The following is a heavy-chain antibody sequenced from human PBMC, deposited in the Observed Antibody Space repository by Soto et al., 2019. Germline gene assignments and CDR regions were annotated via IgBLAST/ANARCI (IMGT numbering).Heavy chain of an antibody. CDR3: ARDSFNMGWLRIPNAFDI. V-gene: IGHV3-21*01. D-gene: IGHD5-12*01. J-gene: IGHJ3*02. CDR1: GFTFSSYS. Sequence: GGSLRLSCAASGFTFSSYSMNWVRQAPGKGLGWVSSISSSSSYIYYADAVKGRFTISRDNAKNSLYLQMNSLRAEDTAVYYCARDSFNMGWLRIPNAFDIWGQGTMVTVSS. CDR2: ISSSSSYI.